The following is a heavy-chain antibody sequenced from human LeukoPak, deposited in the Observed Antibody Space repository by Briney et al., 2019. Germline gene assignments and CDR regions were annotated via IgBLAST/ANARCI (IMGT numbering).Heavy chain of an antibody. D-gene: IGHD2-2*01. J-gene: IGHJ4*02. CDR1: GFTFSSYG. CDR3: AKDSVVPAANRWDFDY. Sequence: PGGSLRLSCAASGFTFSSYGMHWVRQAPGKGPEWVAFIRYDGSNKYYADSVKGRFTISRDNSKNTLYLQMNSLRAEDTAVYYCAKDSVVPAANRWDFDYWGQGTLVTVSS. CDR2: IRYDGSNK. V-gene: IGHV3-30*02.